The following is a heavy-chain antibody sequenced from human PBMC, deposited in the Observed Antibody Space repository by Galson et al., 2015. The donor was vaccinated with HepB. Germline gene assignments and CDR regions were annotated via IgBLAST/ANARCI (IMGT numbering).Heavy chain of an antibody. J-gene: IGHJ5*02. D-gene: IGHD3-3*01. V-gene: IGHV3-64*01. CDR1: GFTFSNYA. Sequence: SLRLSCAASGFTFSNYAMHWVRQAPGKGLEYVSAISSNGGSTYYASSVKGRFTISRDNSKNTLYLQMGSLRAEDMAVYYCARSFTKITMGGWFDPWGQGTLVTASS. CDR3: ARSFTKITMGGWFDP. CDR2: ISSNGGST.